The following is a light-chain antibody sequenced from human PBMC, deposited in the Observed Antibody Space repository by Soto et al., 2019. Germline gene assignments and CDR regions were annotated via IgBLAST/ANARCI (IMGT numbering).Light chain of an antibody. CDR1: SSNIGRNP. V-gene: IGLV1-44*01. CDR2: LNT. CDR3: AAWDENVYV. J-gene: IGLJ1*01. Sequence: QSVLTQPPSASGTPGQRVIISCSGGSSNIGRNPVNWYQKFPGTAPKLLISLNTQRPSGVPDRFSGSKSGTSASLAISGLRSEDEADYYCAAWDENVYVFGTGTKV.